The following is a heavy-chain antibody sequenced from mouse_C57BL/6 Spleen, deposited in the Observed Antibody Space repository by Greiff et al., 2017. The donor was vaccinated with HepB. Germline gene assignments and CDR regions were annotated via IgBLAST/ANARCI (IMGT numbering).Heavy chain of an antibody. V-gene: IGHV1-63*01. J-gene: IGHJ3*01. D-gene: IGHD1-1*01. Sequence: VQLQQSGAELVRPGTSVKMSCKASGYTFTNYWIGWAKQRPGHGLEWIGDIYPGGGYTNYNEKFKGKATLTADKSSSTAYMQFSSLTSEDSAIYYCARKDYGSSYEAWFAYWGQGTLGTVSA. CDR3: ARKDYGSSYEAWFAY. CDR1: GYTFTNYW. CDR2: IYPGGGYT.